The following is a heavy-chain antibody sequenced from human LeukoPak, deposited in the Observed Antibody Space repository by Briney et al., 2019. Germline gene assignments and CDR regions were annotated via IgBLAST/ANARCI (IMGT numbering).Heavy chain of an antibody. CDR2: IYHSGST. D-gene: IGHD6-19*01. CDR3: ARWLVAACWFDP. V-gene: IGHV4-38-2*02. CDR1: GYSISSGYY. Sequence: SETLSLTCTVSGYSISSGYYWGWIRQPPGKGLEWIGSIYHSGSTYYNPSLKSRVTISVDTSKNQFSLKLSSVTAADTAVYYCARWLVAACWFDPWGQGTLVTVSS. J-gene: IGHJ5*02.